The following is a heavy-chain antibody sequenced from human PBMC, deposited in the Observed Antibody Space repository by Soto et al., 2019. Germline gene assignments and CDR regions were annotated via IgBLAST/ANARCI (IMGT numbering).Heavy chain of an antibody. V-gene: IGHV3-33*01. CDR2: IWYDGSNK. Sequence: QVQLVESGGGVVQPGRSLRLSCAASGFTFSSYGMHWVRQAPGKGLEWVAVIWYDGSNKYYADSVKGRFTISRDNSKNTLHLQMNSLRAEDTAVYYCARALRVGRLDYWGQGTLVTVSS. CDR3: ARALRVGRLDY. CDR1: GFTFSSYG. D-gene: IGHD1-26*01. J-gene: IGHJ4*02.